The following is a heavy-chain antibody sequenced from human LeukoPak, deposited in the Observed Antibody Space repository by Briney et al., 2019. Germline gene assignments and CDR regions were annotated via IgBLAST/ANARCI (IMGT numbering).Heavy chain of an antibody. D-gene: IGHD6-19*01. CDR1: GFTVSSNY. CDR3: TRVGRVAVAAYYFDY. J-gene: IGHJ4*02. V-gene: IGHV3-53*01. CDR2: IYSGGST. Sequence: PGGSLRLSCAASGFTVSSNYMSWVRQAPGKGLEWVSVIYSGGSTHYADSVKGRFTTSRDNSKNTLYLQMNSLRAEDTAVYYCTRVGRVAVAAYYFDYWGQGTLVTVSS.